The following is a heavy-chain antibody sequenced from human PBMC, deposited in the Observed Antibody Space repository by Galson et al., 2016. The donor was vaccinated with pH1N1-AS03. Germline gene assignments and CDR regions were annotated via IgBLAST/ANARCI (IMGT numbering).Heavy chain of an antibody. CDR1: GGSMSTYY. V-gene: IGHV4-4*07. CDR3: ARGTNFYGAGSYYSPDAYFDIWGRGTLVTVSSASTKGPSGSGWYDGFDY. J-gene: IGHJ4*02. Sequence: ETLSLTCTVSGGSMSTYYWGWIRQPAGKGLEWIGRIHTSGGAKHNPSLQSRVAMSVDTSQNHFSLQLKSVTAADTAVYYCARGTNFYGAGSYYSPDAYFDIWGRGTLVTVSSASTKGPSGSGWYDGFDYWGQGTLVTVSS. CDR2: IHTSGGA. D-gene: IGHD3-10*01.